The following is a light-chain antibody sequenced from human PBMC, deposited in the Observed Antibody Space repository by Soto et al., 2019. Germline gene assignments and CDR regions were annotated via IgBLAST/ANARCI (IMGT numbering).Light chain of an antibody. CDR1: QYISNW. J-gene: IGKJ5*01. V-gene: IGKV1-5*03. CDR2: KAS. CDR3: QQTYGKPLVT. Sequence: DIHMTESPSALSASVGERVKITCRASQYISNWVAWYQQTPGKAPKLLIYKASTLKSGVPSRFSGTGSGTDFTLTISSLQPDDLATYYCQQTYGKPLVTVGQGTRVEI.